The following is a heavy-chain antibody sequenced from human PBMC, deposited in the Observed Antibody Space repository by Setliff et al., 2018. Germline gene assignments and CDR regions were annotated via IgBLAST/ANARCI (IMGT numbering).Heavy chain of an antibody. CDR3: ARGSAKMVALPTANYFDP. V-gene: IGHV1-18*01. D-gene: IGHD2-2*01. Sequence: SVKVSCKDSGFTFKTYSFSWIRQAPGQGLEWVGWISGYNGNTIYAQNFQGRVTMTTDTSTSTAYMELRSLTSADTAVYYCARGSAKMVALPTANYFDPWGQGTPVTVSS. CDR2: ISGYNGNT. J-gene: IGHJ5*02. CDR1: GFTFKTYS.